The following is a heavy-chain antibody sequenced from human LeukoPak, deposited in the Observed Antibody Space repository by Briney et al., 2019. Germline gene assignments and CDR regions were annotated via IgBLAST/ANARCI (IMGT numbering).Heavy chain of an antibody. CDR3: ARDRPSSKGNGDYYYYYMDV. J-gene: IGHJ6*03. D-gene: IGHD4-17*01. Sequence: PGGSLRLSCAASGFTFSSYEMNWVRQAPGKGLEWVSYISSSGSTIYYADSVKGRFTISRDNAKNSLYLQMNSLRAEDTAVYYCARDRPSSKGNGDYYYYYMDVWGKGTTVTVSS. CDR2: ISSSGSTI. CDR1: GFTFSSYE. V-gene: IGHV3-48*03.